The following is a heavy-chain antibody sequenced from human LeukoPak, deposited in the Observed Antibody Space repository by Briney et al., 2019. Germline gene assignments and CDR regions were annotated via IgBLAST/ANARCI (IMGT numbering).Heavy chain of an antibody. CDR2: IHHSGST. CDR1: GGSISSYY. J-gene: IGHJ4*02. Sequence: NPSETLSLTCTVSGGSISSYYWSWIRQPPGKGLEWIGSIHHSGSTTYNPSLKGRVTISVDTSKNQFSLKLSSVTPADTAVYYCARRLGGTSTGFDYWGQGTLVTVSS. V-gene: IGHV4-59*08. D-gene: IGHD2-2*01. CDR3: ARRLGGTSTGFDY.